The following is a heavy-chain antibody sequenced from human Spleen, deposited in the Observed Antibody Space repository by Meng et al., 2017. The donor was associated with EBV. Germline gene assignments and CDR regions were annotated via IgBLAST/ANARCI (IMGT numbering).Heavy chain of an antibody. V-gene: IGHV1-69*06. CDR1: GGTFSSHG. CDR3: ASLNEYSSGSTS. D-gene: IGHD6-19*01. Sequence: QVQLVQSGAEVKKPGSPVKVSCKVSGGTFSSHGITCVRQAPGQGLEWMGVIIPMLGTAKYAQKFQDRVTISADTSTTTVYMELSSLRSDDTAVYFCASLNEYSSGSTSWGQGTLVTVAS. CDR2: IIPMLGTA. J-gene: IGHJ5*02.